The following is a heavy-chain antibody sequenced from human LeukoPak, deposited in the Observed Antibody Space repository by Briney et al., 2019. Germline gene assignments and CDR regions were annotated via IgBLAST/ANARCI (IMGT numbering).Heavy chain of an antibody. CDR3: ARTTWPTNRFDP. V-gene: IGHV4-61*02. D-gene: IGHD2/OR15-2a*01. J-gene: IGHJ5*02. CDR1: GGSISSGSYY. CDR2: IYTRGSI. Sequence: SETLSLTCTVSGGSISSGSYYWSWIRQPAGKGLEWIGRIYTRGSIDYNPSLKSRVTVSLDTSKNQFSLKLSSVTAADTAVYYCARTTWPTNRFDPWGQGTLVTVSS.